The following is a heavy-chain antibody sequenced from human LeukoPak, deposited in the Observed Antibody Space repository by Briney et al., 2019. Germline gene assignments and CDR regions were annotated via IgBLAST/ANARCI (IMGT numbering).Heavy chain of an antibody. CDR2: ISSDESST. J-gene: IGHJ4*02. CDR3: ARGGGVITAIDY. CDR1: GFTFSSHW. D-gene: IGHD2-15*01. Sequence: GGSLRLSCAASGFTFSSHWMHWVRQAPGKGLVWVSRISSDESSTSYADSVKGRFTISRDSAKNTLYLQMNSLRAEDTAVYYCARGGGVITAIDYWGQGTLVTVSS. V-gene: IGHV3-74*01.